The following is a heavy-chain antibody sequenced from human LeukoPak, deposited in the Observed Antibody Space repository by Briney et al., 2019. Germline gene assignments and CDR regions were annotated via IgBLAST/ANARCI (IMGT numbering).Heavy chain of an antibody. V-gene: IGHV1-69*05. CDR1: GGTFSSYA. Sequence: ASVKVSCKASGGTFSSYAISWVRQAPGQGLEWMGRIIPIFGTANYAQKFQGRVTITTDESTSTAYMELSSLRSEDTAVYYCARAQQAPPYIVVVPAAIPLDFDYWGQGTLVTVSS. CDR2: IIPIFGTA. D-gene: IGHD2-2*01. J-gene: IGHJ4*02. CDR3: ARAQQAPPYIVVVPAAIPLDFDY.